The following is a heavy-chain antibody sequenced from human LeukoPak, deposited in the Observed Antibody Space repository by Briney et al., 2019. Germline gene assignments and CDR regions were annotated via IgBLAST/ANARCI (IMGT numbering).Heavy chain of an antibody. Sequence: SETLSLTCSVSGGSISSSSNQWGWIRQPPGKGLEWIGSGLYTGNTYSNPSLRSRVTISVDTSKNEFSLKMNSVTAADTAVYYCAREHRSSKYFDSWGQGALMIVSS. CDR3: AREHRSSKYFDS. J-gene: IGHJ4*02. CDR1: GGSISSSSNQ. D-gene: IGHD6-6*01. V-gene: IGHV4-39*02. CDR2: GLYTGNT.